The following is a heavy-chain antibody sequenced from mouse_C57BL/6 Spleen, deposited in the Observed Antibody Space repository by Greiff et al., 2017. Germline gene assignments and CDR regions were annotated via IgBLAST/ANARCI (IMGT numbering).Heavy chain of an antibody. CDR1: GYTFTGYW. CDR2: ILPGSGST. V-gene: IGHV1-9*01. Sequence: QVQLQQSGAELMKPGASVKLSCKATGYTFTGYWIEWVKQRPGHGLEWIGEILPGSGSTNYNEKFKGKATFTADTSSNTAYMQLSSLTTEDSAIYYCAARGLYYDGSSYVWFAYWGQGTLVTVSA. J-gene: IGHJ3*01. CDR3: AARGLYYDGSSYVWFAY. D-gene: IGHD1-1*01.